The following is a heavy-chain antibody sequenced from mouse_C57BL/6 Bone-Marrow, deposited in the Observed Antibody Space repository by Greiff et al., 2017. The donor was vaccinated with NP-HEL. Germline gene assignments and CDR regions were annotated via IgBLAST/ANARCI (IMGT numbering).Heavy chain of an antibody. V-gene: IGHV5-4*03. J-gene: IGHJ1*03. Sequence: EVMLVESGGGLVKPGGSLKLSCAASGFTFSSYAMSWVRQTPEKRPEWVATISDGGSYTYYPDNVKGRFTISRDNAKNNLYLQMSHLKSEDTAMYYCARYYWYFDVWGTGTTVTVSS. CDR3: ARYYWYFDV. CDR2: ISDGGSYT. CDR1: GFTFSSYA.